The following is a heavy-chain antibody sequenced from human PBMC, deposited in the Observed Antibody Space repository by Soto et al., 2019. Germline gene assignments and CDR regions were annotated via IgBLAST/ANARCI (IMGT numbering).Heavy chain of an antibody. V-gene: IGHV3-30*18. CDR3: PKPLPGQSLVLAEYFQQ. CDR2: ISYDGSNK. J-gene: IGHJ1*01. Sequence: PXVCLRLSCAASGFTFSSYCMHWVRQAPGKGLEWVAVISYDGSNKYYADSVKGRFTISRDNSKNTLYLQMNSLRAEDTAVYYCPKPLPGQSLVLAEYFQQCGQRTLVTVSS. CDR1: GFTFSSYC. D-gene: IGHD6-19*01.